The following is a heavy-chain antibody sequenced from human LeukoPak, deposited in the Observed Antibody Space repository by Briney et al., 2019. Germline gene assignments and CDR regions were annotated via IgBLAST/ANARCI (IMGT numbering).Heavy chain of an antibody. V-gene: IGHV3-33*01. D-gene: IGHD6-13*01. J-gene: IGHJ4*02. CDR2: IWYDGSNK. CDR3: TRIPSSTSSWYYFDY. CDR1: GFTFSSYG. Sequence: PGGSLRLSCAVSGFTFSSYGMHWVRQAPGKELEWVAVIWYDGSNKYYADSVKGRFTISRDNSKNALYLQMNSLRAEDTAVYYCTRIPSSTSSWYYFDYWGQGTLVTVSS.